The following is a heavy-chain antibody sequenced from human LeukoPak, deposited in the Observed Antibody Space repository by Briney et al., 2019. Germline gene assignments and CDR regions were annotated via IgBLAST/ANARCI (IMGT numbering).Heavy chain of an antibody. CDR2: IRYDGSNK. CDR1: GFTFSSYG. V-gene: IGHV3-30*02. CDR3: AKDRGVRGSYFFDY. Sequence: PGGSLRLPCAASGFTFSSYGMLWAREAPGKGLEWVAFIRYDGSNKYYADSVKGRFTISRDNSKNTLYLQMNSLRAEDTAVYYCAKDRGVRGSYFFDYWGQGTLVTVSS. J-gene: IGHJ4*02. D-gene: IGHD1-26*01.